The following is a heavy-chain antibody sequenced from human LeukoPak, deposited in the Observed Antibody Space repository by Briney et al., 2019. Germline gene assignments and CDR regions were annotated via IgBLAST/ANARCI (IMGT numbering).Heavy chain of an antibody. J-gene: IGHJ4*02. CDR1: GYTFTRYG. Sequence: ASVKVSCKASGYTFTRYGISWARQTPGQGLEWMGWISAYNGNTNYAQKLQGRVTMTTDTSTGTAYMELRSLRSDDTAVYYCARDHKVRGPYHGMGYWGQGTLVTVSS. CDR3: ARDHKVRGPYHGMGY. D-gene: IGHD3-10*01. CDR2: ISAYNGNT. V-gene: IGHV1-18*01.